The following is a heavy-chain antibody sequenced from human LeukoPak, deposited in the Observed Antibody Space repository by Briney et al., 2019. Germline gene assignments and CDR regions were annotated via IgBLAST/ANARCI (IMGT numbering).Heavy chain of an antibody. CDR3: ASSRAAYYDFWSGYYYYYGMDV. CDR2: MNPNSGNT. D-gene: IGHD3-3*01. V-gene: IGHV1-8*01. CDR1: GYTFTSYD. J-gene: IGHJ6*02. Sequence: ASVKVSCKASGYTFTSYDINWVRQATGQGLEWMGWMNPNSGNTGYAQKFQGRVTMTRNTSISTAYMELSSLRSEDTAVYYCASSRAAYYDFWSGYYYYYGMDVWGQGTTVTVSS.